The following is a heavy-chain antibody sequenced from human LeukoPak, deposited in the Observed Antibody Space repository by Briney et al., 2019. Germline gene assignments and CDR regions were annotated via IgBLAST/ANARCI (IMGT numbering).Heavy chain of an antibody. CDR2: IKGDGSEK. CDR3: AKYSGAYAIEY. V-gene: IGHV3-7*02. J-gene: IGHJ4*02. Sequence: GGSLRLSCAASGFTFRNYWMSWVRQAPGKGLEWVANIKGDGSEKQYVDSVMGRFTVSRDNAKNSLYLQMNILRGNDTAVYYCAKYSGAYAIEYWGQGTLVTVSS. CDR1: GFTFRNYW. D-gene: IGHD4-17*01.